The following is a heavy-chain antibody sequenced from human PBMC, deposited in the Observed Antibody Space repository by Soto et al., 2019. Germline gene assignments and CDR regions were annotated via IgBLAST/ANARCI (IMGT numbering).Heavy chain of an antibody. CDR1: GDSVSSNSAA. Sequence: SQTLSLTCAISGDSVSSNSAAWNWIRQSPSRGLEWLGRTYYRSKWYNDYAVSVKSRITINPDTSKNQFSLQLNSVTPEDTAVYYCARDWRIAARSGVRFDPWGQGTLVTVSS. CDR2: TYYRSKWYN. J-gene: IGHJ5*02. D-gene: IGHD6-6*01. V-gene: IGHV6-1*01. CDR3: ARDWRIAARSGVRFDP.